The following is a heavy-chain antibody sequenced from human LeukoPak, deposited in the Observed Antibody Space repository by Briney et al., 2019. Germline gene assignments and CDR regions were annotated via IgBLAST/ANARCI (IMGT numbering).Heavy chain of an antibody. V-gene: IGHV4-34*01. Sequence: SETLSLTCAVYGGSFSGYYWSWIRQPPGKGLEWIGEINHSGSTNYNPSLKSRVTISVDTSKSQFSLKLSSVTAADTAVYYCARESSSTSWPYYYYYMDVWGKGTTVTVSS. CDR2: INHSGST. CDR1: GGSFSGYY. D-gene: IGHD2-2*01. CDR3: ARESSSTSWPYYYYYMDV. J-gene: IGHJ6*03.